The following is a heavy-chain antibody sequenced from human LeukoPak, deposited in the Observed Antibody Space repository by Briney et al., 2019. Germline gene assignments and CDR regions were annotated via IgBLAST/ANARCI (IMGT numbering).Heavy chain of an antibody. CDR1: GGSISSSSYY. CDR3: ARHDYGGNSVSDYFDY. V-gene: IGHV4-39*01. Sequence: SETLSLTCTVPGGSISSSSYYWGWIRQPPGKGLEWIGSIYYSGRTYYNMSLKSRVPISVNTSKNQFSLKLSCVTAADTAVYYCARHDYGGNSVSDYFDYWGQGTLVTVSS. D-gene: IGHD4-23*01. J-gene: IGHJ4*02. CDR2: IYYSGRT.